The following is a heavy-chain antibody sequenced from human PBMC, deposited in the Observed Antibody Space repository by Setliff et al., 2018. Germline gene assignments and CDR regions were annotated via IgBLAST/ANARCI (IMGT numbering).Heavy chain of an antibody. J-gene: IGHJ4*02. D-gene: IGHD3-22*01. CDR2: IYWDDDK. V-gene: IGHV2-5*02. CDR1: GFSLSTSGVG. CDR3: AHRRGDYYDSSGYYYDY. Sequence: SGPTLVNPTQTLTLTCTFSGFSLSTSGVGVGWIRQPPGKALEWLALIYWDDDKRHSPSLKSRLTITKDTSKNQVVLTMTNMDPVDTATYYCAHRRGDYYDSSGYYYDYWGQGTLVTVSS.